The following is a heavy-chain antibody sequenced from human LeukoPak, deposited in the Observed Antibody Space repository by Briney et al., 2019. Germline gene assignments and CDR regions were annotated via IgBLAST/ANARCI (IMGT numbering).Heavy chain of an antibody. D-gene: IGHD5-18*01. CDR2: MNPNSGNT. CDR3: ARRRGYSYGRNWFDP. V-gene: IGHV1-8*01. Sequence: ASVKVSCKASGYTFTSYDINWVRQATGQGLEWMGWMNPNSGNTGYAQRFQGRVTMTRNTSISTAYMELSSLRSEDTAVYYCARRRGYSYGRNWFDPWGQGTLVNVSS. CDR1: GYTFTSYD. J-gene: IGHJ5*02.